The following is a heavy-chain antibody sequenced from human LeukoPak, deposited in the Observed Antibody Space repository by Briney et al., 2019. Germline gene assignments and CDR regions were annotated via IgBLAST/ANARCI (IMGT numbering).Heavy chain of an antibody. V-gene: IGHV4-34*01. CDR2: INHSGST. Sequence: SETLSLTCAVYGGSFSGYYWSWIRQPPGKGLEWIGEINHSGSTNYNPSLRSRVTISVDTSKNQFSLKLSSVTAADTAVYYCARQRPEYSSSLADYWGQGTLVTVSS. J-gene: IGHJ4*02. D-gene: IGHD6-6*01. CDR1: GGSFSGYY. CDR3: ARQRPEYSSSLADY.